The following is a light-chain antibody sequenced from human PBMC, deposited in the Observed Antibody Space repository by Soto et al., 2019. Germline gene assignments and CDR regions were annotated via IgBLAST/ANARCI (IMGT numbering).Light chain of an antibody. CDR3: QSYDSSLRLAV. CDR2: VSR. V-gene: IGLV1-40*01. Sequence: QLVLTQPPSVSGAPGQRVTISCSGSSSNIGAGYDVHWYQQLPGTAPRLLIYVSRNRPSGVPDRFSGSKSGTSASLAITGLQIDDEADYYCQSYDSSLRLAVFGGGTKLTVL. J-gene: IGLJ3*02. CDR1: SSNIGAGYD.